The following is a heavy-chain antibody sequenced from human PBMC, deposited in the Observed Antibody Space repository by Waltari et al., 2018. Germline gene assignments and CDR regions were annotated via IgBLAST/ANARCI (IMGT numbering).Heavy chain of an antibody. D-gene: IGHD6-13*01. Sequence: QVQLQQWGAGLLKPSETLSLTGAVQGGPCSGYYWIGIGQPPGKGLEWIGEINHSGSTNYNPSLKSRVTISVDTSKNQVSLKLSSVTAADTAVYYCARTRIAAVRGPHYFDYWGQGTLVTVSS. CDR3: ARTRIAAVRGPHYFDY. CDR2: INHSGST. CDR1: GGPCSGYY. J-gene: IGHJ4*02. V-gene: IGHV4-34*01.